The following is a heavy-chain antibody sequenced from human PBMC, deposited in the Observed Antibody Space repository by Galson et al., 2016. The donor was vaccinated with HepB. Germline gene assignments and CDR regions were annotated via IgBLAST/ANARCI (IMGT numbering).Heavy chain of an antibody. J-gene: IGHJ6*02. V-gene: IGHV1-69*13. D-gene: IGHD2-2*01. CDR3: ARPQSPYCSSTNCFYYGMDL. CDR1: GGTFSRYA. CDR2: IIPIFGTT. Sequence: SVKVSCKASGGTFSRYAIRWVRQAPGQGLEWMGGIIPIFGTTNYAQKFQGRVTITADESTSTAYMELSSLRSEDTAVYYCARPQSPYCSSTNCFYYGMDLWGQGTTVTVSS.